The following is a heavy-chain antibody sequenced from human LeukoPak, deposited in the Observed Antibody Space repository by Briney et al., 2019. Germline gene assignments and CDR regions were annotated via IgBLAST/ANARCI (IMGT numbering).Heavy chain of an antibody. J-gene: IGHJ6*03. Sequence: GGSLRLSCAASGFTFSSYEMNWVRQAPGKGLEWVSYISSSGSTIYYADSVKGRFTISRDNAKNSLYLQMNSLRAEDTAVYYCARAQAVAPMDVWGKGTTVTVSS. CDR1: GFTFSSYE. V-gene: IGHV3-48*03. D-gene: IGHD6-19*01. CDR3: ARAQAVAPMDV. CDR2: ISSSGSTI.